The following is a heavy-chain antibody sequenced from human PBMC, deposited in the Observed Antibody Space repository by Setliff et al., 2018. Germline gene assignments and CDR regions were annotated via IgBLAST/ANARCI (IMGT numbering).Heavy chain of an antibody. Sequence: GGSLRLSCAASGFAFTTYDMNWVRQAPGRGLEWVSSISHSNTYIYYADSVKGRFTISRDNATNSLYLQMTYLRAEDTAVYYCARGNFYYFDRTGRGPNWFDPWGQGTLVTVSS. V-gene: IGHV3-21*01. CDR2: ISHSNTYI. J-gene: IGHJ5*02. CDR1: GFAFTTYD. D-gene: IGHD3-22*01. CDR3: ARGNFYYFDRTGRGPNWFDP.